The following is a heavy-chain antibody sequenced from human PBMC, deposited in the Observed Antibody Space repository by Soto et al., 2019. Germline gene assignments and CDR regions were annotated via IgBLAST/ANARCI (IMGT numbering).Heavy chain of an antibody. D-gene: IGHD3-10*01. CDR3: ARDPQGSYCYIDY. CDR1: GFTFSNYA. J-gene: IGHJ4*02. Sequence: PGGSLSLSCAGSGFTFSNYAIHWVRQAPGKGLEWVTIISKDVNSKHYADSVKGRFTHSRDNSKNPLFLQMNSLRAEETAVYYCARDPQGSYCYIDYWGQGTPVTVSS. CDR2: ISKDVNSK. V-gene: IGHV3-30-3*01.